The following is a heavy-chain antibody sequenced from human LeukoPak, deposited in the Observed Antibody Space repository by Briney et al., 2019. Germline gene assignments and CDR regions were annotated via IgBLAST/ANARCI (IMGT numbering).Heavy chain of an antibody. V-gene: IGHV1-46*01. D-gene: IGHD2-2*01. Sequence: GASVKVSCKAFRYTFSSNYIHWVRQAPGQGLEWMGIINPSGGSTTYAQKFQGRVTMTTDTSTSTAYMELRSLRSDDTAVYYCARDAVYCSSTSCYFEAKDYYYMDVWGKGTTVTVSS. CDR1: RYTFSSNY. CDR2: INPSGGST. CDR3: ARDAVYCSSTSCYFEAKDYYYMDV. J-gene: IGHJ6*03.